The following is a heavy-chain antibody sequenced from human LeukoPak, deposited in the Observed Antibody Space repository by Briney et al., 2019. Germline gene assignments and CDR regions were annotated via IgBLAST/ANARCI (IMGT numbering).Heavy chain of an antibody. CDR1: GFTFSSYS. V-gene: IGHV3-21*01. CDR3: ARAAPGIAVAGTCFDY. D-gene: IGHD6-19*01. Sequence: PGGSLRLSCAASGFTFSSYSMNWVRQAPGKGLEWVSCISSSSSYIYYADSVKGRFTISRDNAKNSLYLQMNSLRAEDTAVYYCARAAPGIAVAGTCFDYWGQGTLVTVSS. CDR2: ISSSSSYI. J-gene: IGHJ4*02.